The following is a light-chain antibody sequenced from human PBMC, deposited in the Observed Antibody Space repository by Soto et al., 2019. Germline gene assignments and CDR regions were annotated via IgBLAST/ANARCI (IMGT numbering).Light chain of an antibody. J-gene: IGKJ2*01. V-gene: IGKV1-33*01. CDR2: DAA. CDR1: QDISNS. Sequence: DIQMTQSPSSLSASVGDRVTITCQASQDISNSLSWYQQKPGKAPKLLITDAATLEAWVPSRFSGSGSGTDFTFTLSSLQPEDFATYSCLQHDNVPTFGLGTKLAVK. CDR3: LQHDNVPT.